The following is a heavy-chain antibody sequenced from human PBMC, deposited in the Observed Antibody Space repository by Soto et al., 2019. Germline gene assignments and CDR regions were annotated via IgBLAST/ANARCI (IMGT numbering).Heavy chain of an antibody. J-gene: IGHJ4*02. V-gene: IGHV4-39*01. Sequence: PSETLSLTCTVSGGSISSSSYYWGWIRQPPGKGLEWIGSIYYSGSTYYNPSLKSRVTISVDTSKNQFSLKLSSVTAADTVVYYCARHGAIVRGFSPIFDYWGQGTLVTVSS. CDR1: GGSISSSSYY. CDR3: ARHGAIVRGFSPIFDY. CDR2: IYYSGST. D-gene: IGHD3-10*01.